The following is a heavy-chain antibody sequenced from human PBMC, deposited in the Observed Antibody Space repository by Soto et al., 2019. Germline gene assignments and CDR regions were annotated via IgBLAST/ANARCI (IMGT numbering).Heavy chain of an antibody. J-gene: IGHJ6*02. CDR3: ARVRLENYYYYGMDV. Sequence: SVKVSCKASGGTFSSYAISWVRQAPGQGLEWMGGIIPIFGTANYAQKFQGRVTITADESTSTAYMELSSLRSEDTAVYYCARVRLENYYYYGMDVWGQGTTVTVSS. CDR1: GGTFSSYA. V-gene: IGHV1-69*13. CDR2: IIPIFGTA.